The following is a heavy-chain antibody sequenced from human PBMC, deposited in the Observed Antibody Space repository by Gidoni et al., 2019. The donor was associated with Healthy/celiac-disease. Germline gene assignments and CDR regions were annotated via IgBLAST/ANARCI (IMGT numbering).Heavy chain of an antibody. CDR1: GFTCISYG. CDR3: ARDLGGAAAGRYNWFDP. J-gene: IGHJ5*02. Sequence: EVQLVESGGGLVKHGGSLRLSSAASGFTCISYGMNWVRQAQGKGLEWVSSISSSSSYIYYADSGKGRFTISRDNAKNSLYLQMNSLRAEDTAVYYCARDLGGAAAGRYNWFDPWGKGTLVTVSS. D-gene: IGHD6-13*01. CDR2: ISSSSSYI. V-gene: IGHV3-21*01.